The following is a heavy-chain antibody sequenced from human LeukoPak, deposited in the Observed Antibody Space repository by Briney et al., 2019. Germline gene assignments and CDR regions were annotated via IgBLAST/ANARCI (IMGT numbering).Heavy chain of an antibody. V-gene: IGHV4-59*01. CDR3: ARGRYTHAGYYFDY. Sequence: SETLSLTCTVSVGSISSFYWSWIRQPPGKGLEWIGYLYYSRSPNYNPSLKSRVTISVDTSQNQFSLKLSSVTAADTAFYFCARGRYTHAGYYFDYWGQGTLVTVSS. CDR2: LYYSRSP. CDR1: VGSISSFY. D-gene: IGHD5-18*01. J-gene: IGHJ4*02.